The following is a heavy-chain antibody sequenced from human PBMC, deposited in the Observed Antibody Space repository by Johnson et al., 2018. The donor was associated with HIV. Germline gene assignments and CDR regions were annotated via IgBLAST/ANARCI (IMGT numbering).Heavy chain of an antibody. D-gene: IGHD1-26*01. J-gene: IGHJ3*02. CDR3: AKAVGVYAFDI. Sequence: QVQLVESGGGVVQPGKSLRLSCVASGFTFSSYGMHWVRQAPGKGLQWVAVIWYAGSNKYYADSVKGRFTISSDNSKNTLYLQMNSLRAEDTAVYYCAKAVGVYAFDIWGQGTMVTVSS. CDR2: IWYAGSNK. V-gene: IGHV3-33*06. CDR1: GFTFSSYG.